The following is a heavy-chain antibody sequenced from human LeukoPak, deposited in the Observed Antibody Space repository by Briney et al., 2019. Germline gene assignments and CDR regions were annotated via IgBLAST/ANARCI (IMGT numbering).Heavy chain of an antibody. V-gene: IGHV3-30*18. D-gene: IGHD3-16*02. CDR2: ISYDGSNK. J-gene: IGHJ5*02. CDR1: GFTFSSYG. Sequence: QPGGSLRLSCAASGFTFSSYGMHWVRQAPGKGLEWVAVISYDGSNKYYADSVKGRFTISRDNSKNTLYLQMNSLRAEDTAVYYCAKDTAVRYRLINWFDPWGQGTLVTVSS. CDR3: AKDTAVRYRLINWFDP.